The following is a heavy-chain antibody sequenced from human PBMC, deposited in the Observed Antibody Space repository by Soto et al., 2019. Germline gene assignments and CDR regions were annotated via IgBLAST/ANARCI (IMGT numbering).Heavy chain of an antibody. J-gene: IGHJ3*01. CDR3: VREGRGSFDF. Sequence: GGSLRLSCAASGFIFTNYATNWVRQAPGKGLEWVSAIGGRGNSAYYADSVQGRFTISRDNSKNTLSLQMSSLTADDTAIYYCVREGRGSFDFWGRGTMVTVSS. CDR1: GFIFTNYA. D-gene: IGHD5-12*01. V-gene: IGHV3-23*01. CDR2: IGGRGNSA.